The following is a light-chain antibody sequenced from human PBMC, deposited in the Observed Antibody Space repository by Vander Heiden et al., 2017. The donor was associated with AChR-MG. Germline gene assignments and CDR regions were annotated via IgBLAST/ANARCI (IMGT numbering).Light chain of an antibody. CDR3: QQYNSDLGVT. Sequence: DIQMTQSPSTLSASVGDRVIITCRASQSVSRWLAWYQQKPGKAPKLLIFGASTLETGVPSRFSGSGSGTESTLTISSLQPDDFATYYCQQYNSDLGVTFGPGTKVDIK. CDR2: GAS. V-gene: IGKV1-5*03. J-gene: IGKJ3*01. CDR1: QSVSRW.